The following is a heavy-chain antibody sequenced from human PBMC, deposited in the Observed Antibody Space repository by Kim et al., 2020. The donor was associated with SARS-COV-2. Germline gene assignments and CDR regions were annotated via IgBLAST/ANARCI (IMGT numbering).Heavy chain of an antibody. D-gene: IGHD4-17*01. CDR3: AKVAAEYGDYPGAFEY. CDR1: GFTFSSSV. J-gene: IGHJ4*02. CDR2: IYSGGSTT. V-gene: IGHV3-23*03. Sequence: GGSLRLSCAASGFTFSSSVMSWVRQAPGKGLEWVSVIYSGGSTTYYADSMKGRFTISRDNSKNTLYLQMNSLRAEDTAIYFCAKVAAEYGDYPGAFEYWGQGTLVTVSS.